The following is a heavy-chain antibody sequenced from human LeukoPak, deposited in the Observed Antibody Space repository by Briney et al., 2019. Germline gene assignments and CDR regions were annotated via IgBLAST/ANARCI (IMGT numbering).Heavy chain of an antibody. J-gene: IGHJ4*02. CDR1: GGSFSGYY. V-gene: IGHV4-34*01. Sequence: SETLSLTCAVYGGSFSGYYWSWIRQPPGKGLEWIGEINHSGSTNYNPSLQSRVTISVDTSKNQVSLKLTSVTAADTAVYYCARQTDHGDSNYWGQGILVTVSS. CDR2: INHSGST. CDR3: ARQTDHGDSNY. D-gene: IGHD4-17*01.